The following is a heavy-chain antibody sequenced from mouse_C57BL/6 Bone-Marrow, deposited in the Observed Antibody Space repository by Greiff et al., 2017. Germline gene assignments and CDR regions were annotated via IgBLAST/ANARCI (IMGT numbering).Heavy chain of an antibody. J-gene: IGHJ2*01. V-gene: IGHV5-4*01. CDR3: ARDRLRRGFYYCDY. CDR1: GFTFSSYA. Sequence: EVMLVESGGGLVKPGGSLKLSCAASGFTFSSYAMSWVRQTPEKRLEWVATISDGGSYTYYPDNVKGRFTISRDNAKNNLYLQMSHLKSEDTAMYYCARDRLRRGFYYCDYWGQGTTLTVSS. D-gene: IGHD2-2*01. CDR2: ISDGGSYT.